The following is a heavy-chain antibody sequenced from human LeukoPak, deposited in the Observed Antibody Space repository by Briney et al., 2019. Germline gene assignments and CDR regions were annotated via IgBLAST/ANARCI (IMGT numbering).Heavy chain of an antibody. CDR2: LYSVGDT. V-gene: IGHV3-53*01. Sequence: PGGSLRLSCAASGFTVSTNYMNWVRQAPGKGLEWVSVLYSVGDTYYGDSVKGRFTISRDNSKNTLYLQMNSLRAEDTAVYYCAGTKNIAAARRLDYWGQGTLVTVSS. J-gene: IGHJ4*02. D-gene: IGHD6-13*01. CDR1: GFTVSTNY. CDR3: AGTKNIAAARRLDY.